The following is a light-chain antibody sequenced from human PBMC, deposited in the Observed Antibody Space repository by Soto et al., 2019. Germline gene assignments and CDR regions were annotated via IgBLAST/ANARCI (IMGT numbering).Light chain of an antibody. CDR1: QSVSSY. CDR2: DAS. CDR3: QQRRNWPPLT. V-gene: IGKV3-11*01. Sequence: EIVLTQSPATLSLSPGERATLSCRASQSVSSYLAWYQQKPGQAPRLLIYDASNRATGIPARFSGSGSRTDFTLTISSLEPEDFAVYYCQQRRNWPPLTFGGGTKVEIK. J-gene: IGKJ4*01.